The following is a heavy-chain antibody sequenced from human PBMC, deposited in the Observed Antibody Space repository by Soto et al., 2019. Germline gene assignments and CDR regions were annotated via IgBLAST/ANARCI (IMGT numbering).Heavy chain of an antibody. D-gene: IGHD6-6*01. Sequence: ASVKVSCKVSGYTLTELSMHWVRQAPGKGLEWMGGFDPEDGETIYAQKFQGRVTMTEDTSTDTAYMELSSLRSEDTAVYYCATLKGVAARRYFQHWGQGTLVTSPQ. J-gene: IGHJ1*01. CDR2: FDPEDGET. CDR1: GYTLTELS. CDR3: ATLKGVAARRYFQH. V-gene: IGHV1-24*01.